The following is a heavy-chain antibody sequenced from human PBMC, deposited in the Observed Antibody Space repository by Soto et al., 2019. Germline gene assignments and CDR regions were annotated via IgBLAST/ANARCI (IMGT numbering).Heavy chain of an antibody. CDR3: ARAASLSYYYAVDV. V-gene: IGHV1-18*01. Sequence: RASVKVSCKASGYTFTNYGISWVRQAPGQGLEWMGWISAYNGNTDYAQKFQGRVTMTTDTSTSTVYMELRSLRSDDTAVYFCARAASLSYYYAVDVWGQGTTVTVS. CDR2: ISAYNGNT. J-gene: IGHJ6*02. CDR1: GYTFTNYG.